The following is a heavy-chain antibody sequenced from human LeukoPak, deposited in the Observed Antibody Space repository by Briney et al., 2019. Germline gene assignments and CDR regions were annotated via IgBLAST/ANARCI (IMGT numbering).Heavy chain of an antibody. CDR3: AREIGIAVAGTSDY. V-gene: IGHV1-18*01. D-gene: IGHD6-19*01. Sequence: GASVKVSCKASGYTFTSYGISWVRQAPGQGLEWMGWISAYNGNTNYAQKLQGRVTMTTDTSTSTAYMEPRSLRSDDTAVYYCAREIGIAVAGTSDYWGQGTLVTVSS. J-gene: IGHJ4*02. CDR2: ISAYNGNT. CDR1: GYTFTSYG.